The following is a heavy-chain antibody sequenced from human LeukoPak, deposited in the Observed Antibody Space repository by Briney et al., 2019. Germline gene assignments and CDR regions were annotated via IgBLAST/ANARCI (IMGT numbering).Heavy chain of an antibody. V-gene: IGHV3-23*01. J-gene: IGHJ4*02. D-gene: IGHD3-3*01. CDR2: ISGSGGST. Sequence: GGSLRLSCAASGFTFSTYAMSWVRLAPGKGLNWVSAISGSGGSTYYADSVKGRFTISRDNSKNTLYLQMNSLRAEDTAVYYCAKQVWSGYNDYWGQGTLVTVSS. CDR1: GFTFSTYA. CDR3: AKQVWSGYNDY.